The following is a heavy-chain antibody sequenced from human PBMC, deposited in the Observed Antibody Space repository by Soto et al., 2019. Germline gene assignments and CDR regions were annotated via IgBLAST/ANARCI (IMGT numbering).Heavy chain of an antibody. CDR3: TRDSLSYYYDSSGQGPFDI. D-gene: IGHD3-22*01. CDR1: GFTFGYYA. J-gene: IGHJ3*02. V-gene: IGHV3-49*04. CDR2: IRSKAYGGTT. Sequence: PGGSLRLSCTASGFTFGYYAMSWVRQAPGKGLEWVGFIRSKAYGGTTEYAASVKGRFTISRDDSKGIAYLQMNSLKTEDTAVYYCTRDSLSYYYDSSGQGPFDIWGQGTMVTVSS.